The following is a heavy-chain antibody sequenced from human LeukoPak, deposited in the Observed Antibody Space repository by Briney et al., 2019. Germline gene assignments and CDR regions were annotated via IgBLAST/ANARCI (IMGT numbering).Heavy chain of an antibody. CDR2: IYYTGST. V-gene: IGHV4-59*01. CDR3: ARVGSSWYEDY. CDR1: GGSISSYY. D-gene: IGHD6-13*01. J-gene: IGHJ4*02. Sequence: SETLSLTCTVSGGSISSYYWTWIRQPPGKGLEWIGSIYYTGSTNYNPSLKSRVTISVDMSNNQFSLRLNSVTAADTAVYYCARVGSSWYEDYWGQGTLVTVSS.